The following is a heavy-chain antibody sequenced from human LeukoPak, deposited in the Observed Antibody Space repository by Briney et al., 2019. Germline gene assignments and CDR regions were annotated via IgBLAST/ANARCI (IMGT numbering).Heavy chain of an antibody. V-gene: IGHV3-30-3*01. CDR2: ISYDGSNK. J-gene: IGHJ4*02. Sequence: GGSLRLSCAASGFTFSTYAMHWVRQAPGKGLEWVAVISYDGSNKYYADSVKGRFTISRDNSKNTLYLQMNSLRAEDTAVYYCARGLGDYGSGSYYYWGQGTLVTVSS. CDR1: GFTFSTYA. CDR3: ARGLGDYGSGSYYY. D-gene: IGHD3-10*01.